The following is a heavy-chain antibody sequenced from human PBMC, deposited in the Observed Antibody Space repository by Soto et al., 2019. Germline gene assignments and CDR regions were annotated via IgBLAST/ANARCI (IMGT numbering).Heavy chain of an antibody. V-gene: IGHV1-18*01. D-gene: IGHD3-10*01. CDR3: AREMTGPADNGFDP. Sequence: ASVKVSGQAAGYTFTSYGISWVRQAPGQGLEWMGWISAYNGTTNYAQKLQGRVTMTTDTSTSTAYRELRSLRSADTAGYYCAREMTGPADNGFDPCGKGALVTVPS. CDR1: GYTFTSYG. CDR2: ISAYNGTT. J-gene: IGHJ5*02.